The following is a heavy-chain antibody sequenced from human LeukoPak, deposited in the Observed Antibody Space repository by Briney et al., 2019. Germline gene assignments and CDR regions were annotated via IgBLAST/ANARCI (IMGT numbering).Heavy chain of an antibody. D-gene: IGHD3-10*01. J-gene: IGHJ4*02. Sequence: GGPLRLSCAASGFTFSSYAMSWVRQAPGKGLEWVSAISGSGGSTYYADSVKGRFTISRDNSKNTLYLQMNSLRAEDTAVYYCAKYYGSGSRLTYYFIDYWGQGTLVTVSS. CDR3: AKYYGSGSRLTYYFIDY. CDR1: GFTFSSYA. CDR2: ISGSGGST. V-gene: IGHV3-23*01.